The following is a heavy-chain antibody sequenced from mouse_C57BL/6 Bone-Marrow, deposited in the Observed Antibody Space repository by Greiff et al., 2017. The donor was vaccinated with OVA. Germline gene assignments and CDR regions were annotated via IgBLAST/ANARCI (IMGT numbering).Heavy chain of an antibody. Sequence: VQGVESGPGLVQPSQSLSITCTVSGFSLTSYGVHWVRQSPGKGLEWLGVIWRGGSTDYNAAFMSRLSITKDKSKSQVFFKMNSLQADDTAIYYCADYYGSSFAMDYWGQGTSVTVSS. J-gene: IGHJ4*01. D-gene: IGHD1-1*01. CDR1: GFSLTSYG. V-gene: IGHV2-5*01. CDR3: ADYYGSSFAMDY. CDR2: IWRGGST.